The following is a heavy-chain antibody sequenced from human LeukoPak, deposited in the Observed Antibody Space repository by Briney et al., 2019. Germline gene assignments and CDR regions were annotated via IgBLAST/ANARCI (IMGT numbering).Heavy chain of an antibody. D-gene: IGHD6-6*01. CDR1: GGSFSGYY. Sequence: KASETLSLTCAVYGGSFSGYYWSWIRQPPGKGLEWIGSISHSGITYYKPSLRGRVTISLDTSKNQFSLKLSSVTAADTAVYYCARGRWWFAGRPPHYMDVWGKGTTVTVSS. V-gene: IGHV4-34*01. CDR2: ISHSGIT. J-gene: IGHJ6*03. CDR3: ARGRWWFAGRPPHYMDV.